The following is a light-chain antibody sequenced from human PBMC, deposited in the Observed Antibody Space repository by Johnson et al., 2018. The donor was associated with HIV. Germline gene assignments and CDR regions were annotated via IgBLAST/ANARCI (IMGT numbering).Light chain of an antibody. Sequence: QSVLTQPPSVSAAPGQKVTISCSGSSSNIGSNYVSWYQQFPGAAPKLLIYEDNKRPSGIPDRFSGSKSGTSATLGITGLQTGDEADYYCGTWDSSLSANYGFGTGTKVTVL. V-gene: IGLV1-51*02. CDR3: GTWDSSLSANYG. CDR2: EDN. CDR1: SSNIGSNY. J-gene: IGLJ1*01.